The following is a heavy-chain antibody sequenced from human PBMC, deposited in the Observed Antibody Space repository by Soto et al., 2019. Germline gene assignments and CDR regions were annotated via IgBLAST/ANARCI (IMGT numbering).Heavy chain of an antibody. D-gene: IGHD4-17*01. Sequence: PSETLSLTCTVSGGSVSSGSYYWSWIRQPPGKGLEWIGYIYYSGSTNYNPSLKSRVTISVDTSKNQFSLKLSSVTAADTAVYYWAREFLRDFDYWGQGTLVTVSS. CDR3: AREFLRDFDY. J-gene: IGHJ4*02. CDR2: IYYSGST. V-gene: IGHV4-61*01. CDR1: GGSVSSGSYY.